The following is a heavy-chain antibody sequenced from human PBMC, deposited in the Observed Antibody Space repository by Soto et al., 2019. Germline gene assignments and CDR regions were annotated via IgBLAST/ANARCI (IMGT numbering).Heavy chain of an antibody. J-gene: IGHJ4*02. D-gene: IGHD1-26*01. CDR2: ISSTGTDT. CDR1: GFSFSDYQ. Sequence: GGSLRLSCAASGFSFSDYQMTWIRRAPGRGPEWVSVISSTGTDTNYADSVRGRFIISRDNAKNTLYLQMNSLRDGDTAVYYCTRGGRGTSYYWQYWGQGTLVTVSS. V-gene: IGHV3-11*06. CDR3: TRGGRGTSYYWQY.